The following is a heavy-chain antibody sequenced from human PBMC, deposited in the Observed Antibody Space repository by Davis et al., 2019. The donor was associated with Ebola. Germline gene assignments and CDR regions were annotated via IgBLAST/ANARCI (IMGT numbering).Heavy chain of an antibody. CDR3: ARQVYVNTTGEWFDP. CDR1: GYTFSSYW. CDR2: IYPGDSVT. D-gene: IGHD2-8*01. V-gene: IGHV5-51*01. J-gene: IGHJ5*02. Sequence: GGSLRLSCKGSGYTFSSYWIGWVRQMPGKGLEWMGIIYPGDSVTTYSPSFQGQVTISADKSINTAYLQWSSLKASDTATYYCARQVYVNTTGEWFDPWGQGTLVTVSS.